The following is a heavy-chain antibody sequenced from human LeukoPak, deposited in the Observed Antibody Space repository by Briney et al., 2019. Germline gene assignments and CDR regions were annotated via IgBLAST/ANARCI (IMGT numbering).Heavy chain of an antibody. CDR3: ARENIVVVTAIRDAFDI. D-gene: IGHD2-21*02. Sequence: DSVKGRFTISRDNAKSSLYLQMNSLRAEDTAVYYCARENIVVVTAIRDAFDIWGQGTIVTVSS. J-gene: IGHJ3*02. V-gene: IGHV3-7*01.